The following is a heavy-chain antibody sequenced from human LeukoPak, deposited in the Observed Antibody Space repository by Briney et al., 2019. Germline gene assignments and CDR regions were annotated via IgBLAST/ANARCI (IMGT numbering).Heavy chain of an antibody. D-gene: IGHD6-19*01. Sequence: GGSLRLSCAASRFTFSSYSMNWVRQAPGKGLEWVSSISSFGSYIYYADSVKGRFTISRDNAKNSLYLQMNSLRAEDTAVYYCARDGEYSSGLRTGWGQGTLVTVSS. CDR3: ARDGEYSSGLRTG. J-gene: IGHJ4*02. CDR1: RFTFSSYS. V-gene: IGHV3-21*01. CDR2: ISSFGSYI.